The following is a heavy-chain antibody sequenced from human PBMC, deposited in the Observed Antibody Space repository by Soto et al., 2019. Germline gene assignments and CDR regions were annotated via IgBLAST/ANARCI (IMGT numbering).Heavy chain of an antibody. V-gene: IGHV3-21*01. J-gene: IGHJ4*02. Sequence: PGGSLRLSCAASGFIFSNYNMNWVRQAPGKGLEWVSSVSSSSSYIFYADSVKGRFTISRDNAKNSVYLQMNSLRAEDTAVYYCASGDYGEDDDYWGQGTLVTVSS. D-gene: IGHD4-17*01. CDR3: ASGDYGEDDDY. CDR1: GFIFSNYN. CDR2: VSSSSSYI.